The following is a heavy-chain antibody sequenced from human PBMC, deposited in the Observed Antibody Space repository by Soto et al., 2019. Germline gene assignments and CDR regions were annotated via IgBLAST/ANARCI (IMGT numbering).Heavy chain of an antibody. V-gene: IGHV3-7*01. J-gene: IGHJ6*03. CDR1: GFTFSSYW. Sequence: GGSLRLSCAASGFTFSSYWMSWVRQAPGKGLEWVANIKQDGSEKYYVDSVKGRFTISRDNAKNSLYLQMNSLRAEDTAVYYCAGNSGYDWSPYYYYYMDVWGKGTTVTVSS. CDR2: IKQDGSEK. CDR3: AGNSGYDWSPYYYYYMDV. D-gene: IGHD5-12*01.